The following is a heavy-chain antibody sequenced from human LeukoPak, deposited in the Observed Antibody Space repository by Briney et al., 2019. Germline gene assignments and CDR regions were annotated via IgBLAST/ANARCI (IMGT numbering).Heavy chain of an antibody. CDR3: ASKDYYGSESYLDY. V-gene: IGHV3-11*01. D-gene: IGHD3-10*01. J-gene: IGHJ4*02. CDR2: ISSSGSTI. CDR1: GFTFSDYY. Sequence: GGSLRLSCAASGFTFSDYYMSWIRQAPGKGLEWVSYISSSGSTIYYADSVKGRFTISRDNAKNSLYLQMNSLRAEDTAVYYCASKDYYGSESYLDYWGQGTLVTVSS.